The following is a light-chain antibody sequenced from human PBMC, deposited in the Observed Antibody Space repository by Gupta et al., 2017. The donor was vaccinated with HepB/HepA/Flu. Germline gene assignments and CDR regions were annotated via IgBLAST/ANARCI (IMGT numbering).Light chain of an antibody. V-gene: IGLV1-44*01. CDR3: AAWDTSLNVVV. CDR1: SSNVARNN. Sequence: QSVMPQSPSVSWTPGQRATISCSASSSNVARNNVNWYQQVPGTAPKLLIYYNDERPSGVPDRFSGSKSGTSASLAISGLQSEDEADYYCAAWDTSLNVVVFGGGTKLTVL. CDR2: YND. J-gene: IGLJ2*01.